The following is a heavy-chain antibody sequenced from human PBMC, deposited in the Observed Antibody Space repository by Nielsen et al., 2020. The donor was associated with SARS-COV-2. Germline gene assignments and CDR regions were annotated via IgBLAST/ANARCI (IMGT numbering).Heavy chain of an antibody. CDR1: GFPFVRYA. Sequence: GGSPRLSCAASGFPFVRYAMSWVRQAPGKGLEWVSSIGAIDGSTNYAESLRGRFTISRDNSKNTLYLQIDSLRTEDTAMYYCAKNPSRRDYGADYWGQGTLVTVSS. CDR2: IGAIDGST. CDR3: AKNPSRRDYGADY. V-gene: IGHV3-23*01. J-gene: IGHJ4*02. D-gene: IGHD4-17*01.